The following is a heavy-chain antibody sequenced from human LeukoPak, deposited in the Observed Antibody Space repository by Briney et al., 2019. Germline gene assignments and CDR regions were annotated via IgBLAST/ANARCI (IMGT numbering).Heavy chain of an antibody. CDR1: GFTFSDYA. CDR3: AKSRHGSYYASLAV. J-gene: IGHJ4*02. Sequence: AGGSLRFSCAASGFTFSDYAMSWVRRAPGKGLEWVSAITGSSGNTYYADSVKGRFTTSRDNSKSTLYLQMDSPRAEDTAVYHRAKSRHGSYYASLAVWGQGTLVTVSS. CDR2: ITGSSGNT. V-gene: IGHV3-23*01. D-gene: IGHD1-26*01.